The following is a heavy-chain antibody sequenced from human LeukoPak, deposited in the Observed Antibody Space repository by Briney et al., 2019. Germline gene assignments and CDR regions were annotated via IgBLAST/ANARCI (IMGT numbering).Heavy chain of an antibody. CDR3: TPTPPNYGY. D-gene: IGHD3-16*01. V-gene: IGHV3-73*01. J-gene: IGHJ4*02. CDR2: IRNKANNYAT. Sequence: GGSLRLSCAASGFTFSDSAMHWVRQASGKGLEWVGRIRNKANNYATAYAASVKGRFTISRDDSKNTAYLQMNSLKTEDTAVYYCTPTPPNYGYWGQGTLVTVSS. CDR1: GFTFSDSA.